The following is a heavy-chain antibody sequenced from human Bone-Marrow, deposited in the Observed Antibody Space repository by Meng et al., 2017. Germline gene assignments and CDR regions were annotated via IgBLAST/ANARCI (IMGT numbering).Heavy chain of an antibody. V-gene: IGHV1-8*01. CDR1: GYTFKNYD. D-gene: IGHD4-17*01. Sequence: QVQLEQSGAEVEKPWASVKVSCVASGYTFKNYDMNWVRQATGKGLEWMGWMNPNRSNTGYAHKFQGRVTMTRNTSISTAYMELSSLRSEDTAVYYCARGVDYGVNFDYWGQGTLVTVSS. CDR3: ARGVDYGVNFDY. CDR2: MNPNRSNT. J-gene: IGHJ4*02.